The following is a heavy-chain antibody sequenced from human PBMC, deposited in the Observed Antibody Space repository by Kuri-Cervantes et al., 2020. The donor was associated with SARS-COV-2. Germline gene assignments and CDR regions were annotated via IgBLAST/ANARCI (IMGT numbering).Heavy chain of an antibody. CDR2: IYYSGST. CDR3: ARDRMESLRWFGVVGAFDI. D-gene: IGHD3-10*01. V-gene: IGHV4-30-4*01. Sequence: SETLSLTCTVSGGSISSGDYYWSWIRQPPGKGLEWIGYIYYSGSTYYNPSLKSRVTISVDTSKNQFSLKLSSVTAADTAVYYCARDRMESLRWFGVVGAFDIWGQGTMVTVSS. J-gene: IGHJ3*02. CDR1: GGSISSGDYY.